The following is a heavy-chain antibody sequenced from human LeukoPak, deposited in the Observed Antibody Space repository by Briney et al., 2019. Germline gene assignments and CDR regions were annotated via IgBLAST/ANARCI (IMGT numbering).Heavy chain of an antibody. CDR3: ARENPFRDRAIDI. V-gene: IGHV1-8*01. Sequence: ASVKVSCKASGYTFTSYDINWVRQATGQGLEWMGWMNPNSGNTGCAQKFQGRVTVTRNTSISTAYMELSSLRSEDTAVYYCARENPFRDRAIDIGSQGTMVTVSS. J-gene: IGHJ3*02. CDR2: MNPNSGNT. CDR1: GYTFTSYD.